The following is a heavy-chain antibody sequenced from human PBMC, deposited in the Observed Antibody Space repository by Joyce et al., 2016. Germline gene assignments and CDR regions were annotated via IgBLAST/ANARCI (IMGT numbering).Heavy chain of an antibody. V-gene: IGHV1-69*01. J-gene: IGHJ5*02. CDR2: IMPISGPA. CDR3: AREDVDVVLLPAEIIGWLDP. D-gene: IGHD2-2*03. CDR1: GGTFSSHS. Sequence: QVHLVQSGAEVKKPGSSVKVSCKASGGTFSSHSINWVRQAPGQGPGWMGGIMPISGPAKYAQKFQGRVTITADESTNTVYLELRSLRSEDTAVYYCAREDVDVVLLPAEIIGWLDPWGQGTLVTVSS.